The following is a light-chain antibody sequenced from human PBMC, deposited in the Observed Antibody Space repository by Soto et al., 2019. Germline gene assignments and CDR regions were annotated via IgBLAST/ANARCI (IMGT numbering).Light chain of an antibody. Sequence: EIVLTQSPGTLSLSPGERATLSCRASQSVTSSFLAWYQQKPGQAPRLLIYGASSRATGTPDRFSGSGSGADFTLTISGLEPEDFAVYYCQQYGSSRWTFGQGTKVDIK. CDR3: QQYGSSRWT. CDR2: GAS. J-gene: IGKJ1*01. CDR1: QSVTSSF. V-gene: IGKV3-20*01.